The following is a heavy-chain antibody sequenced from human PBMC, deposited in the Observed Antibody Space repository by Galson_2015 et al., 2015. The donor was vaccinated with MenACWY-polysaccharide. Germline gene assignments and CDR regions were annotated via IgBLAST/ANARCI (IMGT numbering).Heavy chain of an antibody. J-gene: IGHJ3*02. CDR3: AKAVGAILGGSGRAFDI. Sequence: SLRLSCAASGFTFSSYSMNWVRQAPGKGLEWVSGISGSGGSTDYADSVKGRFTISRDISRNTLYLQMNSLRADDTAIYYCAKAVGAILGGSGRAFDIWGQGTMVTVSS. CDR2: ISGSGGST. D-gene: IGHD1-26*01. V-gene: IGHV3-23*01. CDR1: GFTFSSYS.